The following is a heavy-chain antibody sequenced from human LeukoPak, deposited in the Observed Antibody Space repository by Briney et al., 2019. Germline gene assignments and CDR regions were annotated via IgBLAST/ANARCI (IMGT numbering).Heavy chain of an antibody. Sequence: PGGSLRLSCAASGFTFSSYWMHWVRQAPGKGLVWVSRINSDGSSTSYADSVKGRCTISRDNAKNTLYLQMNSLRAEDTAVYYCARAPPEGSSYMDVWGKGTTVTFSS. CDR1: GFTFSSYW. J-gene: IGHJ6*03. CDR2: INSDGSST. CDR3: ARAPPEGSSYMDV. V-gene: IGHV3-74*01. D-gene: IGHD1-14*01.